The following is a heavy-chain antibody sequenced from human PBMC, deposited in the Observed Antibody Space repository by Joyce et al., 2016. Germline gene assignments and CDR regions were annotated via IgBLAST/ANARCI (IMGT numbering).Heavy chain of an antibody. V-gene: IGHV5-10-1*03. CDR3: ARHVTDWFDP. Sequence: EVQLVQSGAEVKKPGESLRISCKGSGYSFTSHWLSWVRQMPVKGVEWMGRSEPRDSYTDYSPSFEGHVTISVDRTISAADVEWSSLRASDTAIYYCARHVTDWFDPWCQGTLVTVSS. D-gene: IGHD3-10*02. CDR1: GYSFTSHW. J-gene: IGHJ5*02. CDR2: SEPRDSYT.